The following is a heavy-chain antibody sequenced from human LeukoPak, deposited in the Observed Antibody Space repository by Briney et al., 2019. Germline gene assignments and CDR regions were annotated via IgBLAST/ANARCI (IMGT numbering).Heavy chain of an antibody. CDR2: IYYSGST. D-gene: IGHD2-21*02. V-gene: IGHV4-59*01. Sequence: NPSEPLSLTCTVSGGSISHYYWSWLRQPPGKDLEWIGYIYYSGSTSYNPSLRSRVSISLDTSKNQFSLQPGSVTAADTAVYYCARGGDCGGDCYSFWYFDLWGRGTLVTVSS. CDR1: GGSISHYY. CDR3: ARGGDCGGDCYSFWYFDL. J-gene: IGHJ2*01.